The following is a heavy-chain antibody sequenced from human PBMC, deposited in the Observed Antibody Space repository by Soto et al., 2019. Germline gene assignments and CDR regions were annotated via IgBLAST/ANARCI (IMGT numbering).Heavy chain of an antibody. D-gene: IGHD2-2*01. CDR2: IITSGTNI. Sequence: GSLRLYCAAPGXTFSSYDMNWVRQAPGKGLELVSYIITSGTNIYYTDSVKGRFTISRDNAKKSVYLQMNSLRAEDTAVYYCATRFCSSTSCYLPFDPWGQGTLVTVSS. CDR1: GXTFSSYD. V-gene: IGHV3-48*03. J-gene: IGHJ5*02. CDR3: ATRFCSSTSCYLPFDP.